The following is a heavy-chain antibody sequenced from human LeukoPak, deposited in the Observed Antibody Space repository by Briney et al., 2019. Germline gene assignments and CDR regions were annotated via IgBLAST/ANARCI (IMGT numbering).Heavy chain of an antibody. CDR3: VRVIPQKWELPGKWFDP. Sequence: ASVKVSCKPSGYIFNSYGISWVRQAPGQGLEWRGWVSAYNGHTNYVQKFQGKVTMTTDTSTSTASMELRSLRSDDTAVYYCVRVIPQKWELPGKWFDPWGQGTLVTVSS. V-gene: IGHV1-18*01. CDR1: GYIFNSYG. D-gene: IGHD1-26*01. J-gene: IGHJ5*02. CDR2: VSAYNGHT.